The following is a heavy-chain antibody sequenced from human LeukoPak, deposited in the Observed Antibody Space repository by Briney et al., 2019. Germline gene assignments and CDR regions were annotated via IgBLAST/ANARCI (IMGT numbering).Heavy chain of an antibody. CDR2: ISYSGST. J-gene: IGHJ5*02. CDR1: GGSISSSGYY. D-gene: IGHD1-26*01. CDR3: ARHGLSGVSLRINWFDP. V-gene: IGHV4-39*01. Sequence: PSETLSLTCTVSGGSISSSGYYWGWIRQPPGKGLEWIGGISYSGSTYYNPSLKSRVTIYVDTSKNQFSLKLSSVTAADTAVYYCARHGLSGVSLRINWFDPWGRGTLVTVSS.